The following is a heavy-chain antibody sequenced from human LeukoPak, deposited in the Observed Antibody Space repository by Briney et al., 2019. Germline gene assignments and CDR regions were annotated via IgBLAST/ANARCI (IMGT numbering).Heavy chain of an antibody. CDR2: ISSSSSYI. CDR3: AREPQLRFLEWSHGYYYYYGMDV. D-gene: IGHD3-3*01. CDR1: GFTFSSYS. J-gene: IGHJ6*02. Sequence: PGGSLRLSCAASGFTFSSYSMNWVRQAPGKGLEWVSSISSSSSYIYYADSVKGRFTISRDNAKNSLYLQMNSLRAEDTAAYYCAREPQLRFLEWSHGYYYYYGMDVWGQGTTVTVSS. V-gene: IGHV3-21*01.